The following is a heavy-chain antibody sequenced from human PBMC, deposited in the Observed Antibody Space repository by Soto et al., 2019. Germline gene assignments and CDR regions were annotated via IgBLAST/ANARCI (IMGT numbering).Heavy chain of an antibody. Sequence: QVQLVESGGGVVQPGRSLSLSCAAYGFTFSSYGMHWVRQAPGKGLEGVAVISYDGSDKYYADSVKGRFTISRDNSKNTLDLQMNSLRPEDTAVYYCAKDTGRTVVIAATPLDYWGQGALVTVS. J-gene: IGHJ4*02. D-gene: IGHD2-15*01. CDR2: ISYDGSDK. CDR3: AKDTGRTVVIAATPLDY. V-gene: IGHV3-30*18. CDR1: GFTFSSYG.